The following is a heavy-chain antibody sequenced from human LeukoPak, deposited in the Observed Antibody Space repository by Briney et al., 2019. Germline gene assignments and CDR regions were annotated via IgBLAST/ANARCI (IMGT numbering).Heavy chain of an antibody. Sequence: ASVKVSCKASGYTFTSYGISWVRQAPGQGLEWMGWISAYNGNTNYAQKLQGGVTMTTDTSTSTAYMELRSLRSDDTAVYYCARDAHFVTGIAVAGTSDYWGQGTLVTVFS. CDR2: ISAYNGNT. CDR1: GYTFTSYG. V-gene: IGHV1-18*01. J-gene: IGHJ4*02. CDR3: ARDAHFVTGIAVAGTSDY. D-gene: IGHD6-19*01.